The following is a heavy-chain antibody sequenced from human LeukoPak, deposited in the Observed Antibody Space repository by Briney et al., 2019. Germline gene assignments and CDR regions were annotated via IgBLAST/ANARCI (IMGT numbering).Heavy chain of an antibody. CDR1: GGTFSSYT. CDR2: IIPILGIA. J-gene: IGHJ4*02. D-gene: IGHD2-2*02. V-gene: IGHV1-69*02. CDR3: AILTSTGCSSTSCYSFDY. Sequence: GASVKVSCKASGGTFSSYTISWVRQAPGQGLEWMGRIIPILGIANYAQKFQGRVTITADKSTSTAYMELSGLRSEDTAVYYCAILTSTGCSSTSCYSFDYWGQGTLVTVSS.